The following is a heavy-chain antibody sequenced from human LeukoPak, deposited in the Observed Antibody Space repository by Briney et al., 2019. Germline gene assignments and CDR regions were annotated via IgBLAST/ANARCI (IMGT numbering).Heavy chain of an antibody. Sequence: PGGSLRLSCAASGFSVSGNYMSGVRQAPGKGLEWVSVIYSGGATYYADSVKGRFTISSANSKNTLYLQMNSLRADDTAVYYCARSSPGYDLAYYMDVWGKGTTVTVSS. V-gene: IGHV3-53*01. CDR1: GFSVSGNY. D-gene: IGHD5-12*01. CDR2: IYSGGAT. J-gene: IGHJ6*03. CDR3: ARSSPGYDLAYYMDV.